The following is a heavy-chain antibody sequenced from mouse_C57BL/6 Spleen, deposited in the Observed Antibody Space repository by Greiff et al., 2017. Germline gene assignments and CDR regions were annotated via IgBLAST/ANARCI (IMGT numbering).Heavy chain of an antibody. J-gene: IGHJ4*01. D-gene: IGHD2-1*01. Sequence: QVQLQQSGPELVKPGASVKISCKASGYAFSSSWMNWVKQRPGKGLEWIGRIYPGDGDTNYNGKFKGKATLTADKSPSTAYMQLSSLTSEDSAVYFCARSSGNFAMDYWGQGTSVTVSS. CDR1: GYAFSSSW. CDR3: ARSSGNFAMDY. V-gene: IGHV1-82*01. CDR2: IYPGDGDT.